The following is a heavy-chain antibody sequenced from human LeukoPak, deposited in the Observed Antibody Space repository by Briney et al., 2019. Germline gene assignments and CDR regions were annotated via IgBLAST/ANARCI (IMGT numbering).Heavy chain of an antibody. J-gene: IGHJ4*02. V-gene: IGHV3-74*01. CDR2: IDINGSTT. D-gene: IGHD6-13*01. CDR3: PTQSSFENVY. CDR1: GFTFSRFR. Sequence: GGSLCLSCAVSGFTFSRFRMDCVCQPPGKGLVWVSRIDINGSTTTYADPAKGRFPISRDNAKNTVYLQRDSRRAEAPAVYYCPTQSSFENVYWGQGVMVSVCS.